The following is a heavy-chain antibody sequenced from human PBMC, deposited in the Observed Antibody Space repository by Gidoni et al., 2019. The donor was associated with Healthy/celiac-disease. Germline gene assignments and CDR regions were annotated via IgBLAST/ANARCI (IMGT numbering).Heavy chain of an antibody. CDR3: ARDAQMPAPTQYGDYVDGNYGMDV. J-gene: IGHJ6*02. V-gene: IGHV3-33*01. CDR1: GFTFSSYG. CDR2: IWYDGSNK. Sequence: QVQLVESGGGVVQPGRSLRLSCAASGFTFSSYGMHWVRQAPGKGLEWVAVIWYDGSNKYYADSVKGRFTISRDNSKNTLYLQMNSLRAEDTAVYYCARDAQMPAPTQYGDYVDGNYGMDVWGQGTTVTVSS. D-gene: IGHD4-17*01.